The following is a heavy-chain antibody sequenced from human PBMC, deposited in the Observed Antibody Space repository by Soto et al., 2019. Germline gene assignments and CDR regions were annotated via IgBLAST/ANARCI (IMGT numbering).Heavy chain of an antibody. CDR1: CGSISSGGYY. V-gene: IGHV4-31*03. CDR3: ARGTYYYDSSGYSTDY. D-gene: IGHD3-22*01. J-gene: IGHJ4*02. Sequence: SETLSLTCTVSCGSISSGGYYWSWIRQHPGKGLEWIGYIYYSGSTYYNPSLKSRVTISVDTSKNQFSLKLSSVTAADTAVYYCARGTYYYDSSGYSTDYWSQGTLVTVSS. CDR2: IYYSGST.